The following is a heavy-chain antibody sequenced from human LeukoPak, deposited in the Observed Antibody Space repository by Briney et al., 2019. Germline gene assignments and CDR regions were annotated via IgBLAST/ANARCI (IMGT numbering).Heavy chain of an antibody. CDR3: ARKTDSSGSGDY. V-gene: IGHV3-53*01. CDR1: GFTVSSNF. CDR2: IYSRGGT. D-gene: IGHD3-22*01. J-gene: IGHJ4*02. Sequence: GGSLRFSCAASGFTVSSNFMSWVRQAPGKGLECVSVIYSRGGTYYADSVQGRFTISRGASKNTLFLQMDSLRADDTAVYYCARKTDSSGSGDYWGQGTLVTVSS.